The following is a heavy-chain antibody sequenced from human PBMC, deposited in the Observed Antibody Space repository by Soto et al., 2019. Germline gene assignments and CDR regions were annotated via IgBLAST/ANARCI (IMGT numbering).Heavy chain of an antibody. CDR3: EKDRVSNHKRGWPQAH. CDR2: ISNDGSTK. J-gene: IGHJ4*02. Sequence: QVQLVESGGGVVQPGRSLRLSCAASGFTFSAYGMHWVRQAPGKGLEWVAVISNDGSTKYYLDSVRGRFAISRDNSKNSMKMKLDTLRVEAPAVYYCEKDRVSNHKRGWPQAHWCRGTLVPVSS. CDR1: GFTFSAYG. V-gene: IGHV3-30*18. D-gene: IGHD6-19*01.